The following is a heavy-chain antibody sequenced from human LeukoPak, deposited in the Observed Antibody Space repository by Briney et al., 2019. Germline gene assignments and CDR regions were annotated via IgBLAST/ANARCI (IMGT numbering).Heavy chain of an antibody. J-gene: IGHJ6*02. V-gene: IGHV3-30*04. CDR2: ISYDGRNE. Sequence: GGSLRLSCAASGLTFSSNAMHWVRQAPGKGLEWVAVISYDGRNEYYAESVKGRFTISRDNSKNTLYLQMNSLRAEDTAVYFCARYDSGWREDYYYGMDVWGQGTTVTVSS. CDR1: GLTFSSNA. D-gene: IGHD6-19*01. CDR3: ARYDSGWREDYYYGMDV.